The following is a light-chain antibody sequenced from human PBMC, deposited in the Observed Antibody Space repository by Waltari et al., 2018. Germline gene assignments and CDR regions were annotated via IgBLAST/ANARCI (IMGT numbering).Light chain of an antibody. V-gene: IGKV1-9*01. Sequence: DIQLTQSPSFLSASVGHRINITCRASQDISSYLAWYQQKPGRAPKVLISGASSLQSGVASRFSGSGSGTEFNLTISSLQPEDFATYYCQQVKTYPLTFGGGTKVEIK. CDR1: QDISSY. CDR3: QQVKTYPLT. J-gene: IGKJ4*01. CDR2: GAS.